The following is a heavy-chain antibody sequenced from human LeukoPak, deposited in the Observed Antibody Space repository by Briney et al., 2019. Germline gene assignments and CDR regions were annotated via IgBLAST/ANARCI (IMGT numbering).Heavy chain of an antibody. CDR1: GGSISSYY. V-gene: IGHV4-59*01. CDR3: AGDARQELLAGGFDF. J-gene: IGHJ4*02. D-gene: IGHD3-10*01. CDR2: VYYSGTT. Sequence: SETLSLTCTVSGGSISSYYWSWIRQPPGKGLEWIGYVYYSGTTNYNPSLKSRITISVDTSKNQFSLKLSSVTAADTAVYYCAGDARQELLAGGFDFWGQGALVTVSS.